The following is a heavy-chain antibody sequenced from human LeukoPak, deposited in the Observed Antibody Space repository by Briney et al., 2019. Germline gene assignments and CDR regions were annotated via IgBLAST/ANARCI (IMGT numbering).Heavy chain of an antibody. CDR3: AREADFWTGSRGY. Sequence: PSQTLSLTCTVSGGSVSSGGFYWSWIRQPPGKGLEWIGYIYQSGSTYYNPSLRSRVTISVDRPKNQFSLNLTSVTAADTAVYYCAREADFWTGSRGYRVQGTLVTVSS. CDR2: IYQSGST. V-gene: IGHV4-30-2*01. D-gene: IGHD3/OR15-3a*01. J-gene: IGHJ4*02. CDR1: GGSVSSGGFY.